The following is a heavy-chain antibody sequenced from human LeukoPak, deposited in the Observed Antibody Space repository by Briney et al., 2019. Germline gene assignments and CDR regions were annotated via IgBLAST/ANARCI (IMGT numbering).Heavy chain of an antibody. Sequence: PGRSLRLSCAASGFTFSSYGMHWVRRAPGKGLEWVAVIWYDGSNKYYADSVKGRFTISRDNSKNTLYLQMNSLRAEDTAVYYCARGVRYYDTFYYYYGMDVWGQGTTVTVSS. D-gene: IGHD3-22*01. CDR3: ARGVRYYDTFYYYYGMDV. CDR2: IWYDGSNK. J-gene: IGHJ6*02. CDR1: GFTFSSYG. V-gene: IGHV3-33*01.